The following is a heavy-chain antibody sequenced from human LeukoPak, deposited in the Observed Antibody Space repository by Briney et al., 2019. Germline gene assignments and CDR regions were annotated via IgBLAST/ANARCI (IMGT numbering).Heavy chain of an antibody. V-gene: IGHV3-11*01. D-gene: IGHD6-19*01. CDR3: ATSQPGIAVAGD. CDR1: GFTFSDYY. CDR2: ISSSGSTI. Sequence: GSLRLSCAASGFTFSDYYMSWIRQAPGKGLEWVSYISSSGSTIYYADSVKGRFTISRGNAKNSLYLQMNSLRAEDTAVYYCATSQPGIAVAGDWGQGTLVTVSS. J-gene: IGHJ4*02.